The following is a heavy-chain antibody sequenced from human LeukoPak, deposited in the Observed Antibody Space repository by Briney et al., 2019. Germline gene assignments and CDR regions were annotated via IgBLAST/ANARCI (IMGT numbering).Heavy chain of an antibody. V-gene: IGHV4-59*08. CDR3: TRHAGNKGGSSLIDY. Sequence: PSETLSLTCTVSGGSISSYYWSWFRQPPGKGLEWIAYIYYSVSTNYNPSLKSRVTISLDTSKNQLSLNLRSVTATDTAVYYCTRHAGNKGGSSLIDYGGQGTLVTVSS. D-gene: IGHD6-6*01. CDR1: GGSISSYY. CDR2: IYYSVST. J-gene: IGHJ4*02.